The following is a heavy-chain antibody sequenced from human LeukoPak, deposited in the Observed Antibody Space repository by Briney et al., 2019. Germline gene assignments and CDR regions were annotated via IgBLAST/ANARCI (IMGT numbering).Heavy chain of an antibody. CDR1: GFTVSSNY. J-gene: IGHJ4*02. Sequence: PGGTLRLSCAASGFTVSSNYMSWVRHPPGKALEWVSVIYSGGSTYYADSVKGRFTISRDNSKNTLYLQMNSLRAEDTAVYYCASTFYGDSPPYWGQGTLVTVSS. D-gene: IGHD4-17*01. CDR2: IYSGGST. CDR3: ASTFYGDSPPY. V-gene: IGHV3-66*01.